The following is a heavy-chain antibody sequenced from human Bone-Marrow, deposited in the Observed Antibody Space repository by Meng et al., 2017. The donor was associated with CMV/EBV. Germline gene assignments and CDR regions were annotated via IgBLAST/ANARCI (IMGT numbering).Heavy chain of an antibody. Sequence: GGSLRLSCAASGFTFSSYSMHWVRQAPGKGLEWVAAILYDGSKKYYADSVKGRFTISRDNAKNTLYLQMNSLRAEDTAVYYCARVDTAMGAFDIWGQGTMVTVSS. CDR2: ILYDGSKK. J-gene: IGHJ3*02. D-gene: IGHD5-18*01. V-gene: IGHV3-30-3*01. CDR3: ARVDTAMGAFDI. CDR1: GFTFSSYS.